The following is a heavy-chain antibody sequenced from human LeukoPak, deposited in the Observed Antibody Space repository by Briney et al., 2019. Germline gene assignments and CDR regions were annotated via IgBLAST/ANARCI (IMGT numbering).Heavy chain of an antibody. CDR2: IKPSGST. J-gene: IGHJ4*02. CDR3: ARRRWSDDELVGYY. CDR1: GGSFSGYF. Sequence: SQTLSLTCAVYGGSFSGYFCSWIRQYPGKGLEWIGEIKPSGSTHYHPSLQSRVTISVDTSKNQCSLNLSSVTAADTAVYYCARRRWSDDELVGYYWGQGTLVTVSA. D-gene: IGHD2-15*01. V-gene: IGHV4-34*01.